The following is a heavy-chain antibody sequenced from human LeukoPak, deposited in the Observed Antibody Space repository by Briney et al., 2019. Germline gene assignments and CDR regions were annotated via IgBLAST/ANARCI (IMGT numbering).Heavy chain of an antibody. D-gene: IGHD4-11*01. CDR1: GGSISSSSYY. CDR2: IYYSGST. Sequence: PSETLSLTCTVSGGSISSSSYYWGWIRQPPGKGLEWIGSIYYSGSTYYNPSLKSRVTISVDTSKNQFSLKLSSVTAADTAVYYCARQRDYSNYGYYYYYMDVWGKGTTVTVSS. J-gene: IGHJ6*03. CDR3: ARQRDYSNYGYYYYYMDV. V-gene: IGHV4-39*01.